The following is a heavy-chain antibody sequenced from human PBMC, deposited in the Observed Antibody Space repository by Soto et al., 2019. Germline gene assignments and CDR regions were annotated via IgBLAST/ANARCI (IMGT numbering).Heavy chain of an antibody. CDR1: GGSISSGGYY. D-gene: IGHD4-17*01. CDR3: ARADYGDYDYYYYYYMDV. Sequence: PSETLSLTCTVSGGSISSGGYYWSWIRQHPGKGLEWIGYIYYSGSTYYNPSLKSRVTISVDTSKNQFSLKLSSVTAADTAVYYCARADYGDYDYYYYYYMDVWGKGTTVTVSS. V-gene: IGHV4-31*03. CDR2: IYYSGST. J-gene: IGHJ6*03.